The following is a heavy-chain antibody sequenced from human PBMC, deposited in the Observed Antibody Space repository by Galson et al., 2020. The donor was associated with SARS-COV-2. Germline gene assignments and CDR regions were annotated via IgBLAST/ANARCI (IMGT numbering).Heavy chain of an antibody. CDR3: ARAPIQPAAIWWEANWFDP. V-gene: IGHV1-18*01. CDR1: GYTFTSYG. J-gene: IGHJ5*02. Sequence: ASVKVSCKASGYTFTSYGISWVRQAPGQGLEWMVWISAYNGNTNYAQKLQGRVTMTTDTSTSTAYMELRSLRSDDTAVYYCARAPIQPAAIWWEANWFDPWGQGTLVTVSS. D-gene: IGHD2-2*02. CDR2: ISAYNGNT.